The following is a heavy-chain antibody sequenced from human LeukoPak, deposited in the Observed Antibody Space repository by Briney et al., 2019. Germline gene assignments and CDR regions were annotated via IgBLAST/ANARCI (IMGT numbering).Heavy chain of an antibody. D-gene: IGHD3-3*01. J-gene: IGHJ6*04. V-gene: IGHV4-59*12. CDR3: AREGYDFSLDV. CDR2: IFDSGDT. Sequence: SETLSLTCTVSGGSISGYYWSWIRQTPGKGLEWIGNIFDSGDTNYNPSLKSRVTISVDTSKNQFSLKLSSVTAADTAVYYCAREGYDFSLDVWGKGTTVTVSS. CDR1: GGSISGYY.